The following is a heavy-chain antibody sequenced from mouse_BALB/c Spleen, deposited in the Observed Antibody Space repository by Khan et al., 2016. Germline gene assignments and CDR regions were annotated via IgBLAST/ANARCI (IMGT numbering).Heavy chain of an antibody. CDR2: ISYSGST. CDR3: AITPTAYYTMDY. D-gene: IGHD1-2*01. V-gene: IGHV3-2*02. Sequence: VKLLESGPGLVKPSQSLSLTCTVFGYSITSDYAWNWIRQFPGNKLEWMGYISYSGSTRYYPSLQSRISITRDTSNNQFFLQLNSVTTEDTATYYCAITPTAYYTMDYWGQGTSVTVSS. J-gene: IGHJ4*01. CDR1: GYSITSDYA.